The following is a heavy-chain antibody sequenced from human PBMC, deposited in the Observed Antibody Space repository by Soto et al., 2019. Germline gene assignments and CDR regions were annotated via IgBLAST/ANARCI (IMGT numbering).Heavy chain of an antibody. CDR3: ARLGGYYQSLDT. CDR2: IYYSGST. CDR1: GCSISSGGYY. Sequence: TLSLTCTVAGCSISSGGYYWSWILQHPGKGLEWIGYIYYSGSTYYNPSLKSRVTISVDTSKNQFSLKLSSVTAADTAVYYCARLGGYYQSLDTWGQGTTVTVSS. D-gene: IGHD3-22*01. J-gene: IGHJ6*02. V-gene: IGHV4-31*03.